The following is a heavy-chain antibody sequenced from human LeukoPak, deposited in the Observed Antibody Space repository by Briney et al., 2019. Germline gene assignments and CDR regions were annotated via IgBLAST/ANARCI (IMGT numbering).Heavy chain of an antibody. CDR1: GLXFSSYS. CDR3: AREITGEAFDI. Sequence: GGSLRLSCAASGLXFSSYSINWVRQAPGKGLEWVSSISSRSSSMYYADSVKGRFTISRDNAKNSLYLQMNSLRAEDTAVYYCAREITGEAFDIWGQGTMVTVSS. J-gene: IGHJ3*02. D-gene: IGHD7-27*01. V-gene: IGHV3-21*01. CDR2: ISSRSSSM.